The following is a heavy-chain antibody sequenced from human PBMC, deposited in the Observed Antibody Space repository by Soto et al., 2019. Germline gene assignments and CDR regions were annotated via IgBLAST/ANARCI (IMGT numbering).Heavy chain of an antibody. D-gene: IGHD6-19*01. Sequence: GGSLRLSCAASGLTFSSYGMHWVRQAPGKGLEWVAVISYDGSNKYYADSVKGRFTISRDNSKNTLYLQMNSLRAEDTAVYYCAKDQLAVAGSWCDPWGQGTLVTVSS. CDR2: ISYDGSNK. CDR3: AKDQLAVAGSWCDP. CDR1: GLTFSSYG. V-gene: IGHV3-30*18. J-gene: IGHJ5*02.